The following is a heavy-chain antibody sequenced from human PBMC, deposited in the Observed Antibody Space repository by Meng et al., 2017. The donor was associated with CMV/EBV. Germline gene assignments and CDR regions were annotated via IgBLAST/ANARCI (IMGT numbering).Heavy chain of an antibody. D-gene: IGHD2-2*01. CDR3: ARGEDIVVVPAAFPYYYYGMDV. J-gene: IGHJ6*02. V-gene: IGHV1-69*10. CDR2: IIPILGIA. Sequence: SVKVSCKASGGTFSSYAISWVRQAPGQGLEWMGGIIPILGIANYAQKFQGRVTITADKSTSTAYMELSSLRSEDTAVYYCARGEDIVVVPAAFPYYYYGMDVWGRGTTVTVSS. CDR1: GGTFSSYA.